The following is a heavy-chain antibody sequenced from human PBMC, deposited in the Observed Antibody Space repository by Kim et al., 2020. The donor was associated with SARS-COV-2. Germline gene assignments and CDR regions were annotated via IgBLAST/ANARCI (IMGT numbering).Heavy chain of an antibody. V-gene: IGHV3-74*01. CDR2: ISSDGNTT. D-gene: IGHD3-10*01. CDR3: TREERGVGSVSRYFDE. CDR1: GFTFRSYW. J-gene: IGHJ4*02. Sequence: GGSLRLSCVASGFTFRSYWMHWVRQVPGKGLVWVSRISSDGNTTTYADSVKGRFTISRDNANNTLYLQMNSLRADDTAVYYCTREERGVGSVSRYFDEWGGGPLVTVSA.